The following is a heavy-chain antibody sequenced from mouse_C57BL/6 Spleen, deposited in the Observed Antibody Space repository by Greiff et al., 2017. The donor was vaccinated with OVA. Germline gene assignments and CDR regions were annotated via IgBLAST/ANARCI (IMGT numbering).Heavy chain of an antibody. CDR1: GYAFSSYW. J-gene: IGHJ2*01. Sequence: QVQLQQSGAELVKPGASVKISCKASGYAFSSYWMNWVKQRPGKGLEWIGQIYPGDGDTNYNGKFKGKATLTADQSSSTASMLLSSLTSEDSAVYFCARGGAGTRFDYWGQGTTLTVSS. CDR3: ARGGAGTRFDY. V-gene: IGHV1-80*01. D-gene: IGHD4-1*01. CDR2: IYPGDGDT.